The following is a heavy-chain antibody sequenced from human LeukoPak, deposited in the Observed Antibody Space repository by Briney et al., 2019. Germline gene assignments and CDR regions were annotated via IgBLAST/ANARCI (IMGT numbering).Heavy chain of an antibody. J-gene: IGHJ6*02. CDR1: GFTFNNYA. CDR3: ARAKKGTPLPISYYYYAMDV. V-gene: IGHV3-23*01. CDR2: ISGNGSST. D-gene: IGHD1/OR15-1a*01. Sequence: GGSLRLSCAASGFTFNNYAMNWVRQAPGKGLEWVSGISGNGSSTSHADSLKGRFNISRDNSKNTLYLELNGLRVEDTAVCFCARAKKGTPLPISYYYYAMDVWGQGTTVTVSS.